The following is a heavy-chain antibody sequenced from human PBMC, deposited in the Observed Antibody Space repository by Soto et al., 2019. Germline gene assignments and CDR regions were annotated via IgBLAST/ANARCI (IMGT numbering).Heavy chain of an antibody. CDR3: ARDTPGGIAVAERRIGWFDP. Sequence: SQTLSLTCAISGDSVSSNSAAWNWIRQSPSRGLEWLGRTYYRSKWYNDYAVSVKSRITINPDTSKNQFSLQLNSVTPEDTAVYYCARDTPGGIAVAERRIGWFDPWGQGTLVTVSS. V-gene: IGHV6-1*01. D-gene: IGHD6-19*01. CDR2: TYYRSKWYN. CDR1: GDSVSSNSAA. J-gene: IGHJ5*02.